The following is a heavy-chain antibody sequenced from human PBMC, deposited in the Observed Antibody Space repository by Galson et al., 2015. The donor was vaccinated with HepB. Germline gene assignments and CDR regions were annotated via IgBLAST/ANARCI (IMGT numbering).Heavy chain of an antibody. Sequence: SLRLSCAASGFTFSSYGMHWVRQAPGKGLEWVAVISYDGNNKCYADSVKGRFTISRDNSKNTLYLQMKSLTVKDTAVYYCAKDRPRLRYFEYWGQGTLVTVS. J-gene: IGHJ4*02. V-gene: IGHV3-30*18. CDR3: AKDRPRLRYFEY. CDR2: ISYDGNNK. D-gene: IGHD2-15*01. CDR1: GFTFSSYG.